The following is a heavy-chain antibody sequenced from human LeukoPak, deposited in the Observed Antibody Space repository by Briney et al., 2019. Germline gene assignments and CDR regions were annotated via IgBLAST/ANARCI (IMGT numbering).Heavy chain of an antibody. CDR1: GFSLSTSGVG. CDR2: IYWDDDK. V-gene: IGHV2-5*02. Sequence: SGPTLVNPTQILTRTCTFSGFSLSTSGVGVGWIRQPPGKALEWLALIYWDDDKRYSPSLKSRLTITKDTSKNQVVLTMTNMDPVDTATYYCAHKIQSSSGWYSFDYWGQGTLVTVSS. CDR3: AHKIQSSSGWYSFDY. D-gene: IGHD6-19*01. J-gene: IGHJ4*02.